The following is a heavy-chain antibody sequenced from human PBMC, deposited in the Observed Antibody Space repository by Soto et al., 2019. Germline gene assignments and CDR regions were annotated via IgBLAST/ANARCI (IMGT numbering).Heavy chain of an antibody. J-gene: IGHJ1*01. CDR3: ASFPLYYYDSSGYHEYFQH. Sequence: SVKVSCKASGGTFSSYAISWVRQAPGQGLEWMGGIIPIFGTANYAQKFQGRVTITADESTSTAYMELSSLRSEDTAVYYCASFPLYYYDSSGYHEYFQHWGQGTLVTVSS. CDR2: IIPIFGTA. V-gene: IGHV1-69*13. CDR1: GGTFSSYA. D-gene: IGHD3-22*01.